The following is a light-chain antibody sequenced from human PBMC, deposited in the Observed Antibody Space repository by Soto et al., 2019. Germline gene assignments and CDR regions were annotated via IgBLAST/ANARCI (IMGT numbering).Light chain of an antibody. CDR3: QNYGNSPWT. CDR2: GAS. V-gene: IGKV3D-15*02. J-gene: IGKJ1*01. Sequence: ILMTQSPANVSVSPGERATLYCRASQSVSSNLAWYQQKPGQAPRLLIYGASNRATGIPDRFSGSGSETDFTLTISGLEPEDFAVYYCQNYGNSPWTFGQGTKVDIK. CDR1: QSVSSN.